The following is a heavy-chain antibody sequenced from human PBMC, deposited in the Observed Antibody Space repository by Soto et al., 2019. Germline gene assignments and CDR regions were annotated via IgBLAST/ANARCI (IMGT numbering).Heavy chain of an antibody. CDR1: GYSFTSYW. V-gene: IGHV5-10-1*01. CDR2: IDPSDSYT. CDR3: AREGLELLGPVDGMDV. D-gene: IGHD1-7*01. Sequence: PGESLKISCKGSGYSFTSYWISWVRQMPGKGLEWMGRIDPSDSYTNYSPSFQGHVTISADKSISTAYLQWSSLKASDTAMFYCAREGLELLGPVDGMDVWGQGTTVTVSS. J-gene: IGHJ6*02.